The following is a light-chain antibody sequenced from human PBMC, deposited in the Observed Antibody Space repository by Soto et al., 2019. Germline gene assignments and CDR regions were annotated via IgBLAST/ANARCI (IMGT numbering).Light chain of an antibody. CDR1: QSVSSSY. CDR3: QQYNNYSPTWT. CDR2: DAS. V-gene: IGKV3-20*01. Sequence: EIVLTQSPGTLSLSPGERATLSCRASQSVSSSYLAWYQQKPGQAPRLLIYDASNRATGIPARFSGSGSGTDFTLTISSLQPDDLATYYCQQYNNYSPTWTFGRGTKVDI. J-gene: IGKJ1*01.